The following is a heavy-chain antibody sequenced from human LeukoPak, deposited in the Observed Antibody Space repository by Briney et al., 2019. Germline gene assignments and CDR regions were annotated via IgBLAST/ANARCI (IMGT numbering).Heavy chain of an antibody. D-gene: IGHD1-26*01. CDR3: AGVGRYFDAFDI. V-gene: IGHV3-72*01. J-gene: IGHJ3*02. CDR1: GFTFSDHY. CDR2: TRTKANSYTT. Sequence: GGSLRLSCAASGFTFSDHYMDWVRQAPGKGLEWVGRTRTKANSYTTEYAASVKGRFSISRDDSKNSLYLQMNSLKTEDTAVYYCAGVGRYFDAFDIWGQGTMVTVSS.